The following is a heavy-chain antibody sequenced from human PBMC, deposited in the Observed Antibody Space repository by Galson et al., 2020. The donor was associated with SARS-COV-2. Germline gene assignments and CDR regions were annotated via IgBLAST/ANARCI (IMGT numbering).Heavy chain of an antibody. CDR2: IRSKAYGATT. V-gene: IGHV3-49*03. J-gene: IGHJ3*02. CDR1: GLNFGDYV. Sequence: GESLKISCTASGLNFGDYVLSWFRQAPGEGLGWVGFIRSKAYGATTEYAASVKGRFTISRDDSRGIAYLHMNSLKTEDTAVYYCTRDEERALNAFDIWGQGTMVTVSS. CDR3: TRDEERALNAFDI.